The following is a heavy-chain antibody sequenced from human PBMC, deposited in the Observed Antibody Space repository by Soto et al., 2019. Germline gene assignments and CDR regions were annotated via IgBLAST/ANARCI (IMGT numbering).Heavy chain of an antibody. V-gene: IGHV3-13*01. CDR1: GCTFSSYD. Sequence: XGSLKLSCAASGCTFSSYDMHWVRQATGKGLEWVSAIGTAGDTYYPGSVKGRFTISRENAKNSLYLQMNSLRAGDTAVYYCARARGEVGATEYYFDYWRQGNLVTVSS. D-gene: IGHD1-26*01. J-gene: IGHJ4*02. CDR3: ARARGEVGATEYYFDY. CDR2: IGTAGDT.